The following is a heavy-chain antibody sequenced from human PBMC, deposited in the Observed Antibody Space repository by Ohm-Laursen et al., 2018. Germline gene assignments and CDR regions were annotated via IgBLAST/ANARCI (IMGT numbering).Heavy chain of an antibody. J-gene: IGHJ1*01. CDR3: ARSKGGYCSSTSCYLAYFQH. Sequence: SLRLSCAATGFTFSDHYMDWVRQAPGKGLEWVAVIWYDGSNKYYADSVKGRFTISRDNSKNTLYLQMNSLRAEDTAVYYCARSKGGYCSSTSCYLAYFQHWGQGTLVTVSS. V-gene: IGHV3-33*08. CDR2: IWYDGSNK. D-gene: IGHD2-2*01. CDR1: GFTFSDHY.